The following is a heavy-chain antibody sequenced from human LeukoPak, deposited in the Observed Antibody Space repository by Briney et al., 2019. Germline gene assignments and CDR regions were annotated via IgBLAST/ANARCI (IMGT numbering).Heavy chain of an antibody. CDR1: GGTFSSYA. Sequence: GASVKVSCKASGGTFSSYAISWVRQAPGQGLEWMGGIIPIFGTANYAQKFQGRVTITTDESTSTAYMELSSLRSEDTAVYYCAITLESLQYNDYWGQGTLVTVSS. CDR2: IIPIFGTA. J-gene: IGHJ4*02. D-gene: IGHD4-11*01. V-gene: IGHV1-69*05. CDR3: AITLESLQYNDY.